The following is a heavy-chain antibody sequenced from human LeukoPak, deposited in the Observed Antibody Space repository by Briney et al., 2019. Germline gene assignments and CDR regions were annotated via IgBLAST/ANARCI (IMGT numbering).Heavy chain of an antibody. V-gene: IGHV1-18*01. J-gene: IGHJ6*02. CDR2: ISPYNGNT. D-gene: IGHD6-13*01. Sequence: ASAKVSRKASGYTFTRFGISWVRQAPGPGLEWMGWISPYNGNTNYAQKLPGRVTLTTDTSTTTAYMALRSLRSDDTAVYYWARDIFLSNTCFFDFCYYGMDVWGQGTTVTVSS. CDR3: ARDIFLSNTCFFDFCYYGMDV. CDR1: GYTFTRFG.